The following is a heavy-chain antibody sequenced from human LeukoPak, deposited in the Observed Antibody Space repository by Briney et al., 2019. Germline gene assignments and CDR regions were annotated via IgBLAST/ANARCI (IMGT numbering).Heavy chain of an antibody. CDR1: GFTFSRFA. J-gene: IGHJ5*01. V-gene: IGHV3-30*18. CDR2: ISSDATNK. Sequence: GGSLRLSCVASGFTFSRFAMPWVRQAPGKGPEWVSLISSDATNKYYADSVKGRFTISRDNSRNTLYLQMNSLRAEDTAVYYCAKLGQIRHFDFVNWFDSWGQGTLVIVSS. D-gene: IGHD3-9*01. CDR3: AKLGQIRHFDFVNWFDS.